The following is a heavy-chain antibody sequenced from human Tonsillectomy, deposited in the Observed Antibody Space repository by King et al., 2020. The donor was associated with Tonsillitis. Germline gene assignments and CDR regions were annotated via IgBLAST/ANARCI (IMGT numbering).Heavy chain of an antibody. Sequence: DVQLVESGGGLVQTGGSLRLSCAASGFTFSSYAMNWVRQAPGKGLEWVSGISGSGGSTYYADSVKGRFTISRDNSKNTLYLQMNSLRAEDTAVYYCAKDGEYCSGGTCYLNFDYWGQGTLVTVSS. CDR2: ISGSGGST. J-gene: IGHJ4*02. CDR1: GFTFSSYA. D-gene: IGHD2-15*01. CDR3: AKDGEYCSGGTCYLNFDY. V-gene: IGHV3-23*04.